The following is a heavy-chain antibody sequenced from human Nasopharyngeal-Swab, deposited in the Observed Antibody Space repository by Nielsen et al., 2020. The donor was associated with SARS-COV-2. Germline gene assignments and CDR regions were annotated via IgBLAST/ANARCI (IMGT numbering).Heavy chain of an antibody. Sequence: WIRQPPGKGLEWVAVIWYDGSNKYYADSVKGRFTISRDNSKNTLYLQMNSLRAEDTAVYYCASPRAPDGYNYGFAFDIWGQGTMVTVSS. CDR2: IWYDGSNK. CDR3: ASPRAPDGYNYGFAFDI. D-gene: IGHD5-24*01. J-gene: IGHJ3*02. V-gene: IGHV3-33*01.